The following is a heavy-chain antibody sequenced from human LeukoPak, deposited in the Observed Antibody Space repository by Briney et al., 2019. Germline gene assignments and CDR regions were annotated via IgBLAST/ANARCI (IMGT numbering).Heavy chain of an antibody. V-gene: IGHV3-7*01. CDR2: INQNGSEK. D-gene: IGHD4-17*01. J-gene: IGHJ4*02. Sequence: GGSLRLSCAASGFTFRSYWMSWVRQAPGKGLEWVANINQNGSEKNYADSVKGRFTIFRDNPKNSLYLEMDSLRVEDTAVYYCAREYDYGDPGIDYWGQGARVTVSS. CDR3: AREYDYGDPGIDY. CDR1: GFTFRSYW.